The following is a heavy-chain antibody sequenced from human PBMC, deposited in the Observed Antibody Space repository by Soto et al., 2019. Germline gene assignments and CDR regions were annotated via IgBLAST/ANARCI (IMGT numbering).Heavy chain of an antibody. D-gene: IGHD3-10*01. CDR1: GFSFSSTD. J-gene: IGHJ5*02. CDR3: TKNSGWFNT. CDR2: IDGSGGGT. V-gene: IGHV3-23*01. Sequence: WGSLTLSCAAYGFSFSSTDLSWVRQAPGKGLEWVSTIDGSGGGTYYADFVKGRITVSRANYKNTVYLQMTTLRVDDTANYYGTKNSGWFNTWGQGTLVTVS.